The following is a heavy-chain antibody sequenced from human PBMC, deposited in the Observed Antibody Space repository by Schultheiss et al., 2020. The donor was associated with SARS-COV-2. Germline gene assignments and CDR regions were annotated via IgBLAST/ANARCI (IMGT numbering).Heavy chain of an antibody. V-gene: IGHV3-23*01. CDR1: GFTFSSYA. Sequence: GESLKISCAASGFTFSSYAMSWVRQAPGKGLEWVSAISGSGGSTYYADSVKGRFTISRDNSKNTLYLQMNSLRAEDTALYYCARPLGGGYRSPHDYWGQGTLVTVSS. J-gene: IGHJ4*02. CDR2: ISGSGGST. CDR3: ARPLGGGYRSPHDY. D-gene: IGHD5-12*01.